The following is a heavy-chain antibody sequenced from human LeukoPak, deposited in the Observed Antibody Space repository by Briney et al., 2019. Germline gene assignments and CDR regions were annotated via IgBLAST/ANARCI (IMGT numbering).Heavy chain of an antibody. CDR2: IKQDGSEK. CDR1: RFTFTGYW. V-gene: IGHV3-7*05. J-gene: IGHJ4*02. Sequence: GGSLRLSCAASRFTFTGYWMSWVRQAPGKGLEWAANIKQDGSEKYYVDSVKGRFTISGDNAKNSLYLQMNSLRAEDTAVYYCARVFWFGESYYFEYWGQGTLVTVSS. CDR3: ARVFWFGESYYFEY. D-gene: IGHD3-10*01.